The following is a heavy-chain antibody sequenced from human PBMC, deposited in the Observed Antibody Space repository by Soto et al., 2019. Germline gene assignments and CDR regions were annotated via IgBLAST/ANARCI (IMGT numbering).Heavy chain of an antibody. J-gene: IGHJ6*02. Sequence: GGSLRLSCAASGFTFSTYSMNWVRQAPGQGLEWIAYIDYSSDTIFYADSVKGRFTISRDNAQNSLYLQMDSLGDEDTAVYYCARLYYDYVWGQGTTVTVSS. CDR2: IDYSSDTI. CDR3: ARLYYDYV. D-gene: IGHD3-3*01. V-gene: IGHV3-48*02. CDR1: GFTFSTYS.